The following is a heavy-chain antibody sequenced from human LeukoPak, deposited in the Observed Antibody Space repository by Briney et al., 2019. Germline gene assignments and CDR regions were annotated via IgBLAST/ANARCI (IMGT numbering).Heavy chain of an antibody. J-gene: IGHJ4*02. CDR1: GYSLTSGYY. V-gene: IGHV4-38-2*01. CDR2: IYHSGST. Sequence: PSETLSLTCAVSGYSLTSGYYWGWIRQPPGKGLEWIGNIYHSGSTYYNPSLKSRVTISVDTSKNQFSLKLSSVTAADTAVYYCARASSIRAASGDDWGQGTLVTVSS. D-gene: IGHD3-10*01. CDR3: ARASSIRAASGDD.